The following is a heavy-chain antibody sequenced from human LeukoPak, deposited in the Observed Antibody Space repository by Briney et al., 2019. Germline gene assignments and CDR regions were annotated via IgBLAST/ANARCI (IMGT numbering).Heavy chain of an antibody. CDR3: ASHAGPPSWAYYYYGMDV. Sequence: SETLSLTCTVSGGSISSYYWSWIRQPPGKGLEWIGYIYYSGSTNYNPSLKSRATISVDTSKNQFSLKLSSVTAADTAVYYCASHAGPPSWAYYYYGMDVWGQGTTVTVSS. V-gene: IGHV4-59*08. CDR1: GGSISSYY. J-gene: IGHJ6*02. CDR2: IYYSGST. D-gene: IGHD6-13*01.